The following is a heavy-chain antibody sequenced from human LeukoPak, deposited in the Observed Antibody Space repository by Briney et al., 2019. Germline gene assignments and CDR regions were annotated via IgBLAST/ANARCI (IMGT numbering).Heavy chain of an antibody. CDR3: ARYYDYVWGSYRPFYY. CDR1: GGSFSSSSYY. CDR2: LYDSGST. Sequence: SETLSLTCTVSGGSFSSSSYYWVWIRQPPGKGLEGIVSLYDSGSTYYNPSLKSRVTISVDTSKNQFSLKLSSVTAADTAVYYCARYYDYVWGSYRPFYYWGQGTLVTASS. V-gene: IGHV4-39*01. D-gene: IGHD3-16*02. J-gene: IGHJ4*02.